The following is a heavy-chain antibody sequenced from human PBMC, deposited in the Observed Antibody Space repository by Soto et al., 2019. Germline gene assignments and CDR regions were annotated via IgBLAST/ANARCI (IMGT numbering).Heavy chain of an antibody. D-gene: IGHD7-27*01. Sequence: GGSLRLSCAASGFTFSSYSMNWVRQAPGKGLEWVSYISSSSSTIYYADSVKGRFTISRDNAKNSLYLQMNSLRAEDTAVYYCARDGGPNWGSEGYFDYWGQGTLVTVSS. CDR1: GFTFSSYS. J-gene: IGHJ4*02. CDR3: ARDGGPNWGSEGYFDY. CDR2: ISSSSSTI. V-gene: IGHV3-48*01.